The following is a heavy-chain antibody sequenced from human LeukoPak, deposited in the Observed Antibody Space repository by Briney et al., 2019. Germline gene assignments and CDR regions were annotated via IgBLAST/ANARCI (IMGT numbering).Heavy chain of an antibody. D-gene: IGHD1-1*01. V-gene: IGHV1-69*13. CDR2: IVPIFGTA. CDR1: GGTFSSHT. CDR3: ARERGRNEDYFDY. J-gene: IGHJ4*02. Sequence: SVKVSGKASGGTFSSHTIAWVRQLPGQGLEWMGGIVPIFGTATYAQKFQGRVTITADESTSTVYMEVSSLRSEDGAAYYCARERGRNEDYFDYWGQGTLVTVSS.